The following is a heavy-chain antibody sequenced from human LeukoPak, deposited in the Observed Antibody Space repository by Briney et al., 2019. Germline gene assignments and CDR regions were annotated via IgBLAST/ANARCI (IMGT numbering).Heavy chain of an antibody. V-gene: IGHV1-2*02. J-gene: IGHJ3*02. D-gene: IGHD2/OR15-2a*01. CDR1: AYTFTYYD. CDR2: LNPNSGGT. CDR3: ARYCPTSCNAGDTFDI. Sequence: ASVKVSCKASAYTFTYYDLDWVRQAPGQGLEWMGWLNPNSGGTNFAQNFQGRVTMTRDTSITTAYMELSTLRSDDTAVYYCARYCPTSCNAGDTFDIWGQGTVVTVSS.